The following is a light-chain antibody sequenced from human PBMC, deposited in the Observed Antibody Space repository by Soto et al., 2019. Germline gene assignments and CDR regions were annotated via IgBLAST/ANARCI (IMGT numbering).Light chain of an antibody. CDR2: AAS. V-gene: IGKV3-20*01. CDR1: QSISSSS. CDR3: QLYGSSHMFS. J-gene: IGKJ2*01. Sequence: EIVLTQSPGTLSLSPGEGATLSCRASQSISSSSLAWYQQKPGQAPRLLIYAASSRPTGIPDRFSGSGSGTDVTLTISSLEPEDFVVYYCQLYGSSHMFSFGQGTKLEIK.